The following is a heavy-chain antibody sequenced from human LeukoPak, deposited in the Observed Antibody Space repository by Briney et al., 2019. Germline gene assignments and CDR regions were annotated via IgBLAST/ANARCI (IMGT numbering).Heavy chain of an antibody. CDR1: GFTFSSYA. CDR2: ISYDGSNK. J-gene: IGHJ4*02. CDR3: AKGQRFYGEYYFDY. V-gene: IGHV3-30*04. Sequence: GGSLRLSCAASGFTFSSYAMHWVRQAPGKGLEWVAVISYDGSNKYYADSVKGRFTISRDNSKNTLCLQMNSLRAEDTAVYYCAKGQRFYGEYYFDYWGQGTLVTVSS. D-gene: IGHD4-17*01.